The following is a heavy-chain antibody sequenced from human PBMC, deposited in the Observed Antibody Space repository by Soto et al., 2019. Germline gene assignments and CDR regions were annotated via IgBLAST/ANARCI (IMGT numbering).Heavy chain of an antibody. D-gene: IGHD2-15*01. CDR3: ASNSLGYCSGGSCYFGSY. CDR2: IYYSGST. Sequence: SETLSLTCTVSGGSISSGGYYWSWIRQHPGKGLEWIGYIYYSGSTYYNPSLKSRVTISVDTSKNQFSLKLSSVTAADTAVYYCASNSLGYCSGGSCYFGSYWGQGTLVTVSS. J-gene: IGHJ4*02. CDR1: GGSISSGGYY. V-gene: IGHV4-31*03.